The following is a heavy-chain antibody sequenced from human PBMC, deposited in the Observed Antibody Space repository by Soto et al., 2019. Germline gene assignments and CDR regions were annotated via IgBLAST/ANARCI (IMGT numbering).Heavy chain of an antibody. CDR3: ARDTSYYDILTGYQYFDY. D-gene: IGHD3-9*01. V-gene: IGHV3-33*01. Sequence: GGSLRLSCAASGFTFSSYGMHWVRQAPGKGLEWVAVIWYDGSNKYYADSVKGRFTIPRDNSKNTLYLQMNSLRAEDTAVYYCARDTSYYDILTGYQYFDYWGQGTLVTVSS. J-gene: IGHJ4*02. CDR2: IWYDGSNK. CDR1: GFTFSSYG.